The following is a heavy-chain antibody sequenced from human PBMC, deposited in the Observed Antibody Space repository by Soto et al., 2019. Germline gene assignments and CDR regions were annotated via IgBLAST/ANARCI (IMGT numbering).Heavy chain of an antibody. CDR2: IWYDGSNK. CDR1: GFTFSSYG. J-gene: IGHJ6*02. CDR3: ARDNLQFKRGELLGYYYYRMEV. D-gene: IGHD1-26*01. V-gene: IGHV3-33*01. Sequence: GGSLRLSCAASGFTFSSYGMHGVRQAPGKGLEWVAVIWYDGSNKYYADSVKGRFTIPRDNSKNTLYLQMNSLRAEDTAVYYCARDNLQFKRGELLGYYYYRMEVSGQGTTVTVSS.